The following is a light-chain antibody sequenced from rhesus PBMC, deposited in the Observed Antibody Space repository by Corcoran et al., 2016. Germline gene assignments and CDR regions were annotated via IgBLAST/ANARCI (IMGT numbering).Light chain of an antibody. Sequence: DIQMTQSPSSLSASVGDRVTITCRASQGISSYLAWYQQKPGKAPKPLIYYASNLESGGPSRFRGSGAGTECTLTISSRQPEDFATYYCQQYNSDPWTFGQGTKVEIK. V-gene: IGKV1-37*01. J-gene: IGKJ1*01. CDR2: YAS. CDR3: QQYNSDPWT. CDR1: QGISSY.